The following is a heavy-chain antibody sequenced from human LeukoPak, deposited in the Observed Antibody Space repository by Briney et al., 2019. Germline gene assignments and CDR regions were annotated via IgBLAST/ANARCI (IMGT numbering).Heavy chain of an antibody. J-gene: IGHJ6*04. CDR1: GFTFSSYA. D-gene: IGHD2-2*01. CDR2: ISGSGGST. V-gene: IGHV3-23*01. Sequence: PGGSLRLSCAASGFTFSSYAMSWVRQAPGKGLEWVSAISGSGGSTYYADSVKGRFTISRDNPKNTLYLQMNSLRAEDTAVYYCAKDYIVVVPAAMGTDGMDVWGKGTTVTVSS. CDR3: AKDYIVVVPAAMGTDGMDV.